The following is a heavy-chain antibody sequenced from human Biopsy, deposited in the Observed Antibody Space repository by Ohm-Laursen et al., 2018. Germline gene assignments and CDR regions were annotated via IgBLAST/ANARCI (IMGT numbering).Heavy chain of an antibody. CDR3: ARDYYPYVDYLKDVPLCDS. Sequence: SVKVSCKASGYTFTTYGISWVRQAPGQGLEWMGWINTYSGNTNYGKKFHDRVVMTSDTSTSTAYLEHRSLRSDDTAVYYCARDYYPYVDYLKDVPLCDSWGQGTLVTVSS. J-gene: IGHJ4*02. D-gene: IGHD4-17*01. V-gene: IGHV1-18*01. CDR2: INTYSGNT. CDR1: GYTFTTYG.